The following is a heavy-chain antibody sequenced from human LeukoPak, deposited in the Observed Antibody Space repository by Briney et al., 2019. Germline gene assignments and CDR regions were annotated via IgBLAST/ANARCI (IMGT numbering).Heavy chain of an antibody. J-gene: IGHJ4*02. Sequence: SETLSLTCAVSGGSISSGGYSWTWLRQPPGKGLEWIGYIYYSGSAYYNPSLKSRVTISVDTSNNQFSLKVNSVTAADTAVFYCARMYVWGSYRYVDYWGQGTLVTVSS. CDR1: GGSISSGGYS. CDR2: IYYSGSA. V-gene: IGHV4-30-2*03. CDR3: ARMYVWGSYRYVDY. D-gene: IGHD3-16*02.